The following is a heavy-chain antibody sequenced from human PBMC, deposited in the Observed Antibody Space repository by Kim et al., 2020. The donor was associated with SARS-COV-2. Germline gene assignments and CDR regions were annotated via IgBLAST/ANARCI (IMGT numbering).Heavy chain of an antibody. V-gene: IGHV3-30*01. Sequence: YCANAMKSQFTITRDNSKNALDLQKNGLRAENTAVYYCARVTRGLWYFDHWGRGTLVTVSS. D-gene: IGHD2-2*01. CDR3: ARVTRGLWYFDH. J-gene: IGHJ2*01.